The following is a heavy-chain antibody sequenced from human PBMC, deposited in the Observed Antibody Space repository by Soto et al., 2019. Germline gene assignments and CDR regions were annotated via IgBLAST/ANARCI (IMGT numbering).Heavy chain of an antibody. J-gene: IGHJ5*02. D-gene: IGHD3-22*01. CDR1: GGSISSGDYY. CDR3: AIYDSSGYHGGWFDP. V-gene: IGHV4-30-4*01. Sequence: SETLSLTCTVSGGSISSGDYYWSWIRQPPGKGLEWIGYIYYSGSTYYNPSLKSRVTISVDTSKNQFSLKLSSVTAADTAVYYCAIYDSSGYHGGWFDPWGQGTLVTVSS. CDR2: IYYSGST.